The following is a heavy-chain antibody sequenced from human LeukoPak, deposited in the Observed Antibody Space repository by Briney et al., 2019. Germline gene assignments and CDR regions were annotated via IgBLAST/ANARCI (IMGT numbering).Heavy chain of an antibody. J-gene: IGHJ5*02. V-gene: IGHV4-39*01. CDR1: GGSISSSSYY. CDR2: IYYSGST. D-gene: IGHD3-10*01. Sequence: PSETLSLTCTVSGGSISSSSYYWGWIRQPPGKGLEWIGSIYYSGSTYYNPSLKSRVTISVDTSKNQFSLKLSSVTAADTAVYYCPFGGDNWFDPWGQGTLVTVSS. CDR3: PFGGDNWFDP.